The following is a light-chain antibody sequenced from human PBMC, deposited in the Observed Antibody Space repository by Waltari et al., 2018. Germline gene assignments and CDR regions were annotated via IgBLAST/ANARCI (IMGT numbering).Light chain of an antibody. Sequence: QSVLTQPPSVSGAPGQSITIPCTGSSSNFGAGYDVHWYQQLPGTAPNLLIYANKNRHSGVPDRFSGSKSGTSASLAITGLQAEDEADYYCQSFDRSLSASVFGGGTKLTVL. J-gene: IGLJ3*02. CDR1: SSNFGAGYD. CDR2: ANK. CDR3: QSFDRSLSASV. V-gene: IGLV1-40*01.